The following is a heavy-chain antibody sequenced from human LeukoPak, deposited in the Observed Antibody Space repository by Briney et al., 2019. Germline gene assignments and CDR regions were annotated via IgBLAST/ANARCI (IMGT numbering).Heavy chain of an antibody. J-gene: IGHJ4*02. D-gene: IGHD1-20*01. CDR3: ARGITGTSSSLFDY. CDR1: GGSFSGYY. Sequence: SETLSLTCAVYGGSFSGYYWSWIRQPPGKGLEWIGEINHSGSTNYNPSLKSRVTISVDTSKNQFSLKLSSVPAADTAVYYCARGITGTSSSLFDYWGQGTLVTVSS. V-gene: IGHV4-34*01. CDR2: INHSGST.